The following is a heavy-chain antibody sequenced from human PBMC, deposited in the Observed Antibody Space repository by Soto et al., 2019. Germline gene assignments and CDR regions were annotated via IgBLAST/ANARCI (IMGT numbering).Heavy chain of an antibody. CDR3: ARGFSAGKGSTPDF. D-gene: IGHD6-13*01. V-gene: IGHV3-23*01. Sequence: EMQLLASGGGLVQPGGSLSLSCAASGFTFSSFAMSWVRQAPGKGMVWVAAISGSGCSTYSADSVKGRFTFSRDNSKNTLYLPMSRLRAEDTAVYYSARGFSAGKGSTPDFWGQGSLVTVSS. CDR2: ISGSGCST. J-gene: IGHJ4*02. CDR1: GFTFSSFA.